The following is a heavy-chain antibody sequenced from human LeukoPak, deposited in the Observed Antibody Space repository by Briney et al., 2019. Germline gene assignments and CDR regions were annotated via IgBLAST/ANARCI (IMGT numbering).Heavy chain of an antibody. CDR2: ISYDGSNK. Sequence: GRSLRLSCAASGFTFSSYGMHWVRQAPGKGLEWVAVISYDGSNKYYADSVKGRFTISRDNSKNTLYLQMNSLRAEDTAVYYCACRGAAGRRGDPNYFDYWGQGPLVTVSS. V-gene: IGHV3-30*03. D-gene: IGHD2-21*02. J-gene: IGHJ4*02. CDR1: GFTFSSYG. CDR3: ACRGAAGRRGDPNYFDY.